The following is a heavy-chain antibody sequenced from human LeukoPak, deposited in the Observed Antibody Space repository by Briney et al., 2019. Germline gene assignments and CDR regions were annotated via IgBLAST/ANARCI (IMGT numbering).Heavy chain of an antibody. Sequence: SGGSLRLSCAASGFTFSSYWMSWVRQAPGKGLEWVANIKQDGSEKYYVDSVKGRFTISRDNAKNSLYLQMNSLRAEDTAVYYCARDRYYDSSGLDYWGQGTLVTVSS. CDR2: IKQDGSEK. D-gene: IGHD3-22*01. V-gene: IGHV3-7*01. CDR1: GFTFSSYW. J-gene: IGHJ4*02. CDR3: ARDRYYDSSGLDY.